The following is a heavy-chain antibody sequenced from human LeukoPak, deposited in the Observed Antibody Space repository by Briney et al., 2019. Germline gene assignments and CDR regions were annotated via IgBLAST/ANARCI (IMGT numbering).Heavy chain of an antibody. J-gene: IGHJ4*02. V-gene: IGHV3-30*02. CDR2: IRYDGSNK. CDR1: GFTFSSYG. CDR3: ARDDYGGIDY. Sequence: GGSLRLSCGASGFTFSSYGMHWVRQAPGKGLEWVAFIRYDGSNKYYADSVKGRFTISRDNAKNSLYLQMNSLRAEDTAVYYCARDDYGGIDYWGQGTLVTVSS. D-gene: IGHD4-17*01.